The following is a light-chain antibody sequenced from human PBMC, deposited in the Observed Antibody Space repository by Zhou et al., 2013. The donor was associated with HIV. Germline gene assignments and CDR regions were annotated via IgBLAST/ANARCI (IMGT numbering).Light chain of an antibody. V-gene: IGKV3-15*01. Sequence: EIVLTQSPGTLSLSPGERATLSCRASQSVSSSYLAWYQQKPGQAPRLLIYDTSTRATGVPARFSGSGSGREFTLTISSLQSEDFAFYYCQQYDSWPSFGQGTKLQIK. CDR2: DTS. J-gene: IGKJ2*01. CDR3: QQYDSWPS. CDR1: QSVSSSY.